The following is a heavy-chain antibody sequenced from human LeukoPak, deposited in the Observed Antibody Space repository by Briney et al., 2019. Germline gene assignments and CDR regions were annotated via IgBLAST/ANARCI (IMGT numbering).Heavy chain of an antibody. J-gene: IGHJ6*03. CDR2: ISWNSGSI. Sequence: PGGSLRLSCAASGFTFSSYEMNWVRQAPGKGLEWVSGISWNSGSIGYADSVKGRFTISRDNAKNSLYLQMSSLRAEDTALYYCAKDGAAAYYYYMDVWGKGTTVTISS. D-gene: IGHD6-13*01. CDR1: GFTFSSYE. V-gene: IGHV3-9*01. CDR3: AKDGAAAYYYYMDV.